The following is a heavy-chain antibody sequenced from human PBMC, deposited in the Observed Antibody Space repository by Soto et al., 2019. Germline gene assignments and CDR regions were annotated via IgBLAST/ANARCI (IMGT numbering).Heavy chain of an antibody. CDR3: ARIITAAGGRRYFDL. CDR2: TNSNRSYT. V-gene: IGHV3-11*05. Sequence: QVQLVESGGGLVKPGGSLRLSCAASGFTFSDYYMSWIRQAPGKGLERVSYTNSNRSYTNYADSVKGRFTISRDNAKNSLYLQMNSLGAEDTAVYYCARIITAAGGRRYFDLWGRGTLVTVSS. CDR1: GFTFSDYY. D-gene: IGHD6-13*01. J-gene: IGHJ2*01.